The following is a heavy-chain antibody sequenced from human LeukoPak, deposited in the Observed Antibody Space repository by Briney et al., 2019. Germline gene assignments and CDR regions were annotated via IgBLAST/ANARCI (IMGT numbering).Heavy chain of an antibody. J-gene: IGHJ6*03. CDR2: ISSNGSTI. D-gene: IGHD4-17*01. CDR1: GFTFSDYY. V-gene: IGHV3-11*04. CDR3: TTTVTTGDYYYMDV. Sequence: GGSLRLSCAASGFTFSDYYMSWIRQAPGKGLEWVSYISSNGSTIYYADSVKGRFTISRDNSKNSLYLQMNSLRAEDTAVYYCTTTVTTGDYYYMDVWGKGTTVTVSS.